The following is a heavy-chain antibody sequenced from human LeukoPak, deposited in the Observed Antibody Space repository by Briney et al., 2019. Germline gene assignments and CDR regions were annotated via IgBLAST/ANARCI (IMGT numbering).Heavy chain of an antibody. J-gene: IGHJ3*02. CDR1: GFTYNSFG. Sequence: GGSLRLSCAASGFTYNSFGMHWVRQAPGKGLEWVAVISYDGSNKYFADSVKGRFTISRDNSKNTLYLQMNSLRAEDTAVYYCAKDYDSSGWAAFDIWGQGTMVTVSS. D-gene: IGHD3-22*01. V-gene: IGHV3-30*18. CDR3: AKDYDSSGWAAFDI. CDR2: ISYDGSNK.